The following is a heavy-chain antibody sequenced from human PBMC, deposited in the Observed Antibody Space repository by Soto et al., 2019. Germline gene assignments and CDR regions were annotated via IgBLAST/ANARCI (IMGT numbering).Heavy chain of an antibody. Sequence: EVQLVESGGGLVQPGGSLRLSCAASGLIFSDYHMDWVRQAPGKGLEWVGRIRRKANSYTTEYAASVQGRFTISRDDSKSSLYLQLTSLKSEDTAVYYCAMLGGWSGGSSGMDVWGQGTTVTVSS. V-gene: IGHV3-72*01. CDR1: GLIFSDYH. D-gene: IGHD6-19*01. CDR3: AMLGGWSGGSSGMDV. J-gene: IGHJ6*02. CDR2: IRRKANSYTT.